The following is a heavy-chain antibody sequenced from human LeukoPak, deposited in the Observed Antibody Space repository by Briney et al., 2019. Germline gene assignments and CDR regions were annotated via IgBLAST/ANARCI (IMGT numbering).Heavy chain of an antibody. CDR3: ARLDRADYSTSPVPYYDYYMNA. V-gene: IGHV3-21*06. CDR2: ISSTSSYI. J-gene: IGHJ6*03. Sequence: KPSETLSLTXTVSGGSISSSSYYWGWVRQAPGKGLEWVASISSTSSYIYYADSVRGRFTISRDNAQYLAYLQMNSLRAEDTAVYYCARLDRADYSTSPVPYYDYYMNAWDKGTTVIVSS. D-gene: IGHD6-13*01. CDR1: GGSISSSSYY.